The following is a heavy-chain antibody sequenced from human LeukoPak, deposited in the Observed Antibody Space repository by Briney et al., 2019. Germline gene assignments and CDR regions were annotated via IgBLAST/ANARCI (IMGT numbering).Heavy chain of an antibody. CDR2: ISYDGSNK. CDR1: GFTFSSYA. J-gene: IGHJ4*02. CDR3: ARPRWAAAGTGGVVLDY. Sequence: GRSLRLSCAASGFTFSSYAMHWVRQAPGKGLEWVAVISYDGSNKYYADSVKGRFTISRDNSKNTLYLQMNSLRAEDTAVYYCARPRWAAAGTGGVVLDYWGQGTLVTVSS. D-gene: IGHD6-13*01. V-gene: IGHV3-30-3*01.